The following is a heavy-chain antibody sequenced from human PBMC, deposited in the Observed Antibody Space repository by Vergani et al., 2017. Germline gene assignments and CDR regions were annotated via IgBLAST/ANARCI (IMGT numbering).Heavy chain of an antibody. CDR3: ARGVYGSGSYPRGLDY. J-gene: IGHJ4*02. V-gene: IGHV4-61*02. Sequence: QVQLQESGPGLVKPSQTLSLTCTVSGGSISSGSYYWSWIRQPAGKGLEWIGRIYTSGRNNYHPSLKRRVTISVDTSKNQFSLKLSSLTAADTAVYYCARGVYGSGSYPRGLDYWGQGTLVTVSS. D-gene: IGHD3-10*01. CDR1: GGSISSGSYY. CDR2: IYTSGRN.